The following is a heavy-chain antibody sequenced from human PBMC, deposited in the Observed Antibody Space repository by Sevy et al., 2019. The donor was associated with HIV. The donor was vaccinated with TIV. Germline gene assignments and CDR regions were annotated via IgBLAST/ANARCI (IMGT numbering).Heavy chain of an antibody. D-gene: IGHD6-6*01. CDR1: GFTFSDYA. CDR3: ARKQFVLPFDY. J-gene: IGHJ4*02. V-gene: IGHV3-30*04. CDR2: ISYHGRNQ. Sequence: GGSLRLSCAASGFTFSDYAIHWVRQAPSKGLEWLAVISYHGRNQFYADSVRGRFTISRDDSKNTVYLQMNSLRPDDTAVYYCARKQFVLPFDYWGQGTLVTVSS.